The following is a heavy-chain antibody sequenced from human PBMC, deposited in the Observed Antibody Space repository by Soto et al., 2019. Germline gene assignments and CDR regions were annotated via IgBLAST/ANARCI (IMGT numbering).Heavy chain of an antibody. V-gene: IGHV1-3*01. D-gene: IGHD1-20*01. CDR2: INAGNGNT. Sequence: ASVKVSCKASGYTFTSYAMHWVRQAPGQRLEWMGWINAGNGNTKYSQKFQGRVTITRDTSASTAYMELSSLRSEDTAVYYCARSLTGTYYYYGMDVWGQGTTVTVSS. CDR1: GYTFTSYA. CDR3: ARSLTGTYYYYGMDV. J-gene: IGHJ6*02.